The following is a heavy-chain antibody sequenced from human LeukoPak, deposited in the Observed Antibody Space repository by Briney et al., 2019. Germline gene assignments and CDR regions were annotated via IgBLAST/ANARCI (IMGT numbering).Heavy chain of an antibody. V-gene: IGHV3-23*01. Sequence: QPGGSLRLSCAASGFTFSSYAMSWVRQAPGKGLEWVSAISGSGGSTYYADSVKGRFTISRDNSKNTLYLQMNSLRAEDTAVYYCAKDRGEDIVVVVAATVFDYWGQGTLVTVSS. CDR1: GFTFSSYA. CDR2: ISGSGGST. D-gene: IGHD2-15*01. CDR3: AKDRGEDIVVVVAATVFDY. J-gene: IGHJ4*02.